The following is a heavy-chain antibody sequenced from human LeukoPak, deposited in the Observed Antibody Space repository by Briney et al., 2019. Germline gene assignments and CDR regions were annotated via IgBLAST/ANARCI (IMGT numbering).Heavy chain of an antibody. Sequence: GGSLRLSCAASGFTFTNYNFYWDRQAPGEGLEWVTVISYDGSNKYYADSVKGRFTISKDNSKNTLFLQMNSLRAEDTAVYYCARDDYYDSSGYYLPLDHWGQGTLVTVSS. V-gene: IGHV3-30*03. CDR1: GFTFTNYN. CDR2: ISYDGSNK. CDR3: ARDDYYDSSGYYLPLDH. D-gene: IGHD3-22*01. J-gene: IGHJ4*02.